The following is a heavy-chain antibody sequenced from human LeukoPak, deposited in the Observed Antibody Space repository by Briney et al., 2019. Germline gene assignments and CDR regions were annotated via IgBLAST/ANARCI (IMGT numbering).Heavy chain of an antibody. V-gene: IGHV4-59*01. J-gene: IGHJ3*02. Sequence: SETLSLTCTVSGGSINNYYWSWIRQPPGKGLEWIGYIYYTGSTNYNPSLKSRVTTSVDTSKKQFSLKLSSVTAADTAVYYCARPSLGLGYCGSTNCLAFDIWGQGTMVTVSS. CDR1: GGSINNYY. CDR3: ARPSLGLGYCGSTNCLAFDI. D-gene: IGHD2-2*01. CDR2: IYYTGST.